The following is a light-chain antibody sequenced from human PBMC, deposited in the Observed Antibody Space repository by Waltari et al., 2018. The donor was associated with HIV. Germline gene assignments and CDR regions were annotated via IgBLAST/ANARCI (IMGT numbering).Light chain of an antibody. CDR2: RNK. Sequence: QSVLTQPPSASGTPGQRVTISCSGSSSNLGSNYVSWYQQLPGTTPKLLIYRNKQRPSGVPDRFSGSKSGTSASLAISGLRSEDEADYYCAAWDASLSGNWVFGGGTKLTVL. V-gene: IGLV1-47*01. CDR3: AAWDASLSGNWV. CDR1: SSNLGSNY. J-gene: IGLJ3*02.